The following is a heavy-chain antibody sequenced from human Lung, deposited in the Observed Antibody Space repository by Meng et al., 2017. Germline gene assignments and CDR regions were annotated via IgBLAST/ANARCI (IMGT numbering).Heavy chain of an antibody. CDR3: ARFDISSSGRGDY. Sequence: VQLQEAGAGLVKPAGTPCLTCAVSGGPITSSTWWSWVRQTPGKGLEWFGEIFHSGSTNYNPPLESRVTISVDKSKNQFSLKVYSVTAADTATYYCARFDISSSGRGDYWGQGILVTVSS. D-gene: IGHD1-26*01. J-gene: IGHJ4*02. V-gene: IGHV4-4*02. CDR2: IFHSGST. CDR1: GGPITSSTW.